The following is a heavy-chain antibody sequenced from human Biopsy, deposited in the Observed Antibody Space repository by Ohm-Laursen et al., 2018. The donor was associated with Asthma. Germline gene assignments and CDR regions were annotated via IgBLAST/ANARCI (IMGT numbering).Heavy chain of an antibody. J-gene: IGHJ4*02. D-gene: IGHD3-9*01. Sequence: SLRLSCVASGFTFSSYAMSWVRQAPGKGLEWVSAISGSGGSTYYADSVKGRFTISRGNSKNTLYLQMNSLRAEDTAVYYCAKDRDYDILTGPPGFDYWGQGTLVTVSS. V-gene: IGHV3-23*01. CDR3: AKDRDYDILTGPPGFDY. CDR2: ISGSGGST. CDR1: GFTFSSYA.